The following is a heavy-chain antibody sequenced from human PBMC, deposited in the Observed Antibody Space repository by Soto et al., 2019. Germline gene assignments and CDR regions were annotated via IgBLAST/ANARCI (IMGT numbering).Heavy chain of an antibody. Sequence: SETLSLTCTVSGGSISSYYWSWIRQPPGKGLEWIGYIYYSGSTNYNPSLKGRVTISVDTSKNQFSLKLSSVTAADTAVYYCARVSKYYYDSSGYSGFDYWGQGTLVTVSS. CDR1: GGSISSYY. CDR3: ARVSKYYYDSSGYSGFDY. V-gene: IGHV4-59*01. J-gene: IGHJ4*02. CDR2: IYYSGST. D-gene: IGHD3-22*01.